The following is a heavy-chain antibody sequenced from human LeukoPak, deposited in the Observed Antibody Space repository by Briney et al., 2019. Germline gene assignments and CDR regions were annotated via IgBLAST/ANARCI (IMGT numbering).Heavy chain of an antibody. CDR2: INSDGSST. J-gene: IGHJ6*02. D-gene: IGHD6-13*01. V-gene: IGHV3-74*01. Sequence: GGSLRLSCAASGFTFSSYWMHWVSQDPGKGLVWVSRINSDGSSTSYADSVKGRFTISRDNAKNTLYLQMNSLRAEDTAVYYCARGPYSSSWSLTYYYGMDVWGQGTTVTVSS. CDR1: GFTFSSYW. CDR3: ARGPYSSSWSLTYYYGMDV.